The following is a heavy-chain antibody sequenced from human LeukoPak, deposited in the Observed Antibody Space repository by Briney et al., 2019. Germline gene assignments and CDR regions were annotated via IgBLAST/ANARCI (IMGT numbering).Heavy chain of an antibody. Sequence: GGSLRLSCAASGFTFNTHWMHWVRQAPGKGLVWVSRINNDGRSTDYADSVKGRFTISRDNVKNTVYLQMNSLRADDTAVYYCARDRGDPSDHLLYNWFDRWGKGTLVTVSS. D-gene: IGHD3-10*01. CDR2: INNDGRST. J-gene: IGHJ5*02. CDR3: ARDRGDPSDHLLYNWFDR. CDR1: GFTFNTHW. V-gene: IGHV3-74*01.